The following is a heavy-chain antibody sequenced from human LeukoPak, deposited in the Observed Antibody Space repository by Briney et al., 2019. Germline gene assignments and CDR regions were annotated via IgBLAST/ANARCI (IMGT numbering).Heavy chain of an antibody. V-gene: IGHV4-61*02. CDR2: IYTSGST. Sequence: SETLSLTCTVSGGSISSGSYYRSWIRQPAGKGLEWIGRIYTSGSTNYNPSLKSRVTISVDTSKNQFSLKLSSVTAADTAVYYCARVHYDSSGYYYFDYWGQGTLVTVSS. J-gene: IGHJ4*02. CDR1: GGSISSGSYY. D-gene: IGHD3-22*01. CDR3: ARVHYDSSGYYYFDY.